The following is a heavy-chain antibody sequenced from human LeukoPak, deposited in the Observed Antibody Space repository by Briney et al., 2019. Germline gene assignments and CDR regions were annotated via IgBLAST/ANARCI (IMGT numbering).Heavy chain of an antibody. V-gene: IGHV5-51*01. D-gene: IGHD6-25*01. CDR1: GYSFTSYW. J-gene: IGHJ5*02. CDR3: ARITYSSGRTRWFDP. CDR2: IYPGDSDT. Sequence: GESLKISCKGSGYSFTSYWIGWVRQMPGKGLEWMGIIYPGDSDTRYSPSFQGQVTISADKSISTAYLQWSSLKASDTAMYYCARITYSSGRTRWFDPWGQGTLVTVSS.